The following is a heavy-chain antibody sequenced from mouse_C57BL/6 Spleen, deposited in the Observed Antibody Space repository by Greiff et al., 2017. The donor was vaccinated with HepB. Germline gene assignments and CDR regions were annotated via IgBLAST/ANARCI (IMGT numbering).Heavy chain of an antibody. Sequence: VQLKESGGGLVKPGGSLKLSCAASGFTFSSYAMSWVRQTPEKRLEWVATISDGGSYTYYPDNVKGRFTISRDNAKNNLYLQMSHLKSEDTAMYYCAREELGLFAYWGQGTLVTVSA. CDR1: GFTFSSYA. CDR2: ISDGGSYT. V-gene: IGHV5-4*01. J-gene: IGHJ3*01. CDR3: AREELGLFAY. D-gene: IGHD3-3*01.